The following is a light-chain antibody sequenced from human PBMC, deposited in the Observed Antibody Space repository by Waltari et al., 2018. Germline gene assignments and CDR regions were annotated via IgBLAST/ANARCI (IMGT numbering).Light chain of an antibody. CDR1: QSIGGW. J-gene: IGKJ2*01. CDR2: KAS. CDR3: QQYNSDSLYS. V-gene: IGKV1-5*03. Sequence: DIQMTQSPSTLSASVGDRVIITCRASQSIGGWLAWYQQKPDKAPKLLIYKASILHSGVPSRFSGSGSGTEFTLTISSLQPDDFATYYCQQYNSDSLYSFGQGTKLEIK.